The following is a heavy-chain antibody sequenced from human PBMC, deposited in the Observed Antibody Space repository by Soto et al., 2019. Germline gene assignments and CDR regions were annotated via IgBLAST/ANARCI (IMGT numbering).Heavy chain of an antibody. V-gene: IGHV3-23*01. CDR1: GFTFSSYA. Sequence: EVQLLESGGGLLQPGGSLRLSCAASGFTFSSYAMSGVRQDPGKGLAWVSGISVSGGSTYYADSVKGRFPISRDNSKNTLYLQMTSLRAEDTAVYYCASNTRYDPPDYWGQGTLVTVSS. D-gene: IGHD3-16*01. J-gene: IGHJ4*02. CDR2: ISVSGGST. CDR3: ASNTRYDPPDY.